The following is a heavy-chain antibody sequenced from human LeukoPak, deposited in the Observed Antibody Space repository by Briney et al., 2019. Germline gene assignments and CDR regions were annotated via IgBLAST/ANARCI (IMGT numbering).Heavy chain of an antibody. CDR2: ISVSGFDT. J-gene: IGHJ6*03. CDR1: VFTFSSHV. Sequence: GGSLRLSCTPSVFTFSSHVMTWARQGPGKGLEWVSGISVSGFDTFYADSVRGRFTISKDNSKTSGSLQMNSLRAEDTAMYYCAKVDPATVTPGVFYYYYYMDVWGKGTTVTVSS. CDR3: AKVDPATVTPGVFYYYYYMDV. V-gene: IGHV3-23*01. D-gene: IGHD4-17*01.